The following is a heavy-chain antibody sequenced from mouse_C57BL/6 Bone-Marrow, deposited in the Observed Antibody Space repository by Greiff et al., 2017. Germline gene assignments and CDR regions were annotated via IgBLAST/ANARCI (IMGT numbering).Heavy chain of an antibody. CDR3: AKSRRLRRGGAMDD. V-gene: IGHV1-72*01. D-gene: IGHD2-4*01. CDR1: GYTFTSYW. CDR2: IDPNSGGT. Sequence: QVQLQQPGAELVKPGASVKLSCKASGYTFTSYWMHWVKQRPGRGLEWIGRIDPNSGGTKYNEKFKSKATLTVDKPSSTAYMQLSSLTSEDSAGYYCAKSRRLRRGGAMDDWGQGTSVTVSS. J-gene: IGHJ4*01.